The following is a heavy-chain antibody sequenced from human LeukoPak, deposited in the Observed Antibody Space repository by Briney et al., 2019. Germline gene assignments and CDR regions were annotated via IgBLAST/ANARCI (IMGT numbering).Heavy chain of an antibody. CDR2: IWNDGNNK. J-gene: IGHJ6*04. D-gene: IGHD5-12*01. CDR1: GFSFSAYG. V-gene: IGHV3-33*01. CDR3: ARGSESYDYYSYGMDV. Sequence: GRSLRLSCAVSGFSFSAYGMHWVRQAPGKGLEWVALIWNDGNNKYNPDSVKGRFTISRDNSKNTLYLQMNSLRAEDTAVYYCARGSESYDYYSYGMDVWGKGTTVTVS.